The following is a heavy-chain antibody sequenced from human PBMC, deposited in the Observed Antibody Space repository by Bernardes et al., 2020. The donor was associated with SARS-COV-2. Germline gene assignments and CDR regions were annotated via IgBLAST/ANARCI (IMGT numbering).Heavy chain of an antibody. CDR2: ISESSGYT. D-gene: IGHD3-10*01. V-gene: IGHV3-11*06. CDR1: GFTFSDFY. CDR3: VRDRRANTGWFGEDY. Sequence: GGSLRVSCAASGFTFSDFYMKWIRKAPGKGLECISYISESSGYTKYVDSVKGRFTISRDNAKNSLYLQMNNLRAEDTAVYYCVRDRRANTGWFGEDYWGQGTLVTVSS. J-gene: IGHJ4*02.